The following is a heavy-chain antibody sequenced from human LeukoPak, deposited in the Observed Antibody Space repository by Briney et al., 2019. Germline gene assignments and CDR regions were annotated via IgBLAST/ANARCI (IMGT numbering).Heavy chain of an antibody. J-gene: IGHJ5*02. CDR1: GFTVSSNY. D-gene: IGHD6-6*01. CDR2: IYSGGST. CDR3: ARDRREYSSSPGFWFDP. Sequence: PGGSLRLSCAASGFTVSSNYMSWVRQAPGKGLEWVSVIYSGGSTYYADSVKGRFTISRDNSKNTLYLQMNSLRAEDTAVYYCARDRREYSSSPGFWFDPWGQGTLVTVSS. V-gene: IGHV3-66*02.